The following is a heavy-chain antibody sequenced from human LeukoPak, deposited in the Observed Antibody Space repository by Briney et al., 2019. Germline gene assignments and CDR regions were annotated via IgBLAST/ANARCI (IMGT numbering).Heavy chain of an antibody. Sequence: ASVKVSCKASGYTFTGYYMHWVRQAPGQGLEWMGWINPNSGGTNYAQKFQGWVTMTRDTSISTAYMELSRLRSDDTAVYYCARGASGQWLWSPFDYWGQGTLVTVSS. V-gene: IGHV1-2*04. CDR3: ARGASGQWLWSPFDY. CDR1: GYTFTGYY. J-gene: IGHJ4*02. CDR2: INPNSGGT. D-gene: IGHD6-19*01.